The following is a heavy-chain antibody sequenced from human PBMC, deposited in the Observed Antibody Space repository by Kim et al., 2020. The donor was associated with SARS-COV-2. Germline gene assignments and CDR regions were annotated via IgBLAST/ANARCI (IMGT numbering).Heavy chain of an antibody. V-gene: IGHV4-39*01. Sequence: NPALKSRVIISVDTSKNQFSRNLSSVSAADTAVYYCARQTTAIRRCAFDIWGQGTMVTVSS. J-gene: IGHJ3*02. CDR3: ARQTTAIRRCAFDI. D-gene: IGHD4-17*01.